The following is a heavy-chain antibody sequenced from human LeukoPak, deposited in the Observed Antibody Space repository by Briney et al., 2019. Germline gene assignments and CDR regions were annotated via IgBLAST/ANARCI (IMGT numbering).Heavy chain of an antibody. J-gene: IGHJ4*02. CDR3: ARAYCSGGSCYSDY. Sequence: ASVKVSCKASGGTFSSYAISWVRQAPGQGLEWMGRIIPILGIANYAQKFQGRVTITADKSTSTAYMELSSLRSEDTAVYYCARAYCSGGSCYSDYWGQGTLVTVSS. D-gene: IGHD2-15*01. CDR2: IIPILGIA. V-gene: IGHV1-69*04. CDR1: GGTFSSYA.